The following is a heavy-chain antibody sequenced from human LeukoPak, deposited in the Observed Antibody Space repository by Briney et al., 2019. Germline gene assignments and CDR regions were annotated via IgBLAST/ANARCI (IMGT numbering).Heavy chain of an antibody. CDR3: ARAGSYYDSMGET. V-gene: IGHV4-59*01. D-gene: IGHD3-22*01. Sequence: PSETLSLTCLVSGGSISTYYWNWIRQPPGKGLECIGYIYYSGSTKYNPSLKSRVNMSVDSSNNLFTLNLTSVTAADTGVYFCARAGSYYDSMGETWGQGILVTVSS. CDR1: GGSISTYY. CDR2: IYYSGST. J-gene: IGHJ5*02.